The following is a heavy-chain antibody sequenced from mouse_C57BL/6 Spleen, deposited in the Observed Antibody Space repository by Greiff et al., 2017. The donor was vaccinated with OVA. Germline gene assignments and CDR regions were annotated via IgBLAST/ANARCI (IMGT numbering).Heavy chain of an antibody. D-gene: IGHD1-1*01. CDR2: INPSSGYT. CDR3: ARYYEFSYAMDY. J-gene: IGHJ4*01. CDR1: GYTFTSYT. Sequence: VQLQQSGAELARPGASVKMSCKASGYTFTSYTMHWVKQRPGQGLEWIGYINPSSGYTKYNQKFKDKATLTADKSSSTDYMQLSSLTSEDSAVYYCARYYEFSYAMDYWGQGTSVTVSS. V-gene: IGHV1-4*01.